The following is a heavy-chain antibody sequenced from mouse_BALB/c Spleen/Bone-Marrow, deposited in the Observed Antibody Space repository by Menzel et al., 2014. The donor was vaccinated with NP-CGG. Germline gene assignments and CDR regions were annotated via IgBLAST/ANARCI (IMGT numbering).Heavy chain of an antibody. CDR3: ARHAYYDQTEVSFVY. D-gene: IGHD2-4*01. J-gene: IGHJ3*01. CDR1: GFTFSNYG. V-gene: IGHV5-9-2*01. CDR2: ISGGGSYT. Sequence: EVQGVESGGGLVKSGGSLKLSCAASGFTFSNYGMSWVRQTPEKRLEWVATISGGGSYTFYSDSVKGRFTISRDNAKXNLYLQLSSLRPEDTALYYCARHAYYDQTEVSFVYWGQGTLVTVSA.